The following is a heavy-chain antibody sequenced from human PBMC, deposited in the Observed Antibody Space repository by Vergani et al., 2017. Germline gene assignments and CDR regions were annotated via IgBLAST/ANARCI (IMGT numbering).Heavy chain of an antibody. CDR2: IYSGGST. V-gene: IGHV3-66*01. J-gene: IGHJ4*02. CDR3: ARDQISRS. D-gene: IGHD3-3*02. CDR1: GFTFSSYA. Sequence: VQLVESGGGVVQPGRSLRLSCAASGFTFSSYAMHWVRQAPGKGLEWVSVIYSGGSTYYADSVKGRFTISRDNSKNTLYLQMNSLRAEDTAVYYCARDQISRSWGQGTLVTVSS.